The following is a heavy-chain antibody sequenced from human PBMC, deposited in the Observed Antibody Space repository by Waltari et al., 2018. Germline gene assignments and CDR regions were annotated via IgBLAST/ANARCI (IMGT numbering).Heavy chain of an antibody. D-gene: IGHD6-19*01. V-gene: IGHV3-7*01. CDR2: IKQDGSSK. J-gene: IGHJ4*02. CDR1: GVNFSTYW. Sequence: EVQLVESGGGLVQPVGSLRLPCSASGVNFSTYWMTVVRQAPGRGLEWVANIKQDGSSKYYVDSVRGRSTISRDNANNSLFLQINSLRDDDTAVYYCVTDVSGWYVNWGQGTSVTVSS. CDR3: VTDVSGWYVN.